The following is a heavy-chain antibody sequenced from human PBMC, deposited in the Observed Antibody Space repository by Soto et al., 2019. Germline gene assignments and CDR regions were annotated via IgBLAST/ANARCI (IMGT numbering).Heavy chain of an antibody. J-gene: IGHJ6*02. CDR1: GFTFSSYS. CDR2: ISSSSSYI. CDR3: ARDLRDFWSGYYSSYGMDV. Sequence: GGSLRLSCAASGFTFSSYSMNWVRQAPGKGLEWVSSISSSSSYIYYADSVKGRFTISRDNAKNSLYLQMNSLRAEDTAVYYCARDLRDFWSGYYSSYGMDVWGQGTTVTVSS. D-gene: IGHD3-3*01. V-gene: IGHV3-21*01.